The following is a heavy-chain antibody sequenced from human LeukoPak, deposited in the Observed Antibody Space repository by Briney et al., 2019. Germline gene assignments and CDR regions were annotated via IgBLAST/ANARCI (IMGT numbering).Heavy chain of an antibody. Sequence: SETLSLTCTVSGGSISSYYWSWIRQPPGKGLEWIGYIYYSGSANYNPSLKSRVTISVDTSKNQFSLKLSSVTAADTAVYYCARVNAAPPHSSSPVYNWFDPWGQGTLVTVSS. V-gene: IGHV4-59*01. D-gene: IGHD6-13*01. CDR3: ARVNAAPPHSSSPVYNWFDP. J-gene: IGHJ5*02. CDR1: GGSISSYY. CDR2: IYYSGSA.